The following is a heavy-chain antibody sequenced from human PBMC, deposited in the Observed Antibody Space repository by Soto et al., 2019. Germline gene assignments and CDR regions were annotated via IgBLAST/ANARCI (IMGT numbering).Heavy chain of an antibody. CDR1: GFTFGPYW. Sequence: GGSLRLSCAASGFTFGPYWMTWVRQAPGKGLEWVSKISRNRSDKYYVDSVKGRFTISRDNAKNSLYLQMNSLRAEDTAVYYCASRSGASDYWGQGTLVTVSS. V-gene: IGHV3-7*01. CDR3: ASRSGASDY. CDR2: ISRNRSDK. J-gene: IGHJ4*02. D-gene: IGHD6-19*01.